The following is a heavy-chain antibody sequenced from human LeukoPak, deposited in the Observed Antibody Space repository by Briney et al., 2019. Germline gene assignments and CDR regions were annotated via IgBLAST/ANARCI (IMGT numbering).Heavy chain of an antibody. V-gene: IGHV3-11*01. CDR2: ISSSGSTI. D-gene: IGHD6-13*01. J-gene: IGHJ4*02. Sequence: GGSLRLSCAASGFTFSDYYMTWIRQAPGKGLEWVSYISSSGSTIYYADSVKGRFTISRDNAKNSLYLQMNSLRAEDTAVYYCATREGSSSWAYYFDYWGQGTLVTVSS. CDR1: GFTFSDYY. CDR3: ATREGSSSWAYYFDY.